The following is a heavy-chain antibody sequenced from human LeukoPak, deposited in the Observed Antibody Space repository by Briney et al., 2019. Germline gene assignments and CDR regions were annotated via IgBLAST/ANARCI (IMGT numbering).Heavy chain of an antibody. Sequence: LGESLKISCKGSGYRFSNYWIGWVRQMPGKGLEWMGIIYPGDSDTRYSPSFQGQVTISVDKSINTAYLQWSSLKASDTAMYYCARRDGYNSAVDYWGQEPWSPSPQ. CDR2: IYPGDSDT. V-gene: IGHV5-51*01. J-gene: IGHJ4*01. CDR1: GYRFSNYW. CDR3: ARRDGYNSAVDY. D-gene: IGHD5-24*01.